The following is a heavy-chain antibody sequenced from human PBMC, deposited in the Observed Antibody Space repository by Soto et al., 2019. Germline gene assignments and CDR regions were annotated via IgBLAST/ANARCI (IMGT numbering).Heavy chain of an antibody. V-gene: IGHV4-31*03. J-gene: IGHJ3*02. CDR1: GGSTSRGGYY. CDR2: IYYSGNT. D-gene: IGHD4-17*01. Sequence: QVQLQESGPGLVKPSQTLSLTCTVSGGSTSRGGYYWTWIRQHPVRGLEWIANIYYSGNTFYNPSLKSRLTISLDTPKNQFSLNLTSVTAADTAVYYCARGAADYGDAFDIWGQGTMVTVSS. CDR3: ARGAADYGDAFDI.